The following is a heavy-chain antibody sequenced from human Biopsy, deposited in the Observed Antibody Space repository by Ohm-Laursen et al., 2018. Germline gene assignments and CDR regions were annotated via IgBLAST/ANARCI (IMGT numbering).Heavy chain of an antibody. CDR1: GFTVSDNH. J-gene: IGHJ5*02. CDR3: ARGPGKLRSGYYT. CDR2: IYSDGNT. Sequence: GSLRLSCSASGFTVSDNHISWIRQAPGKGLQWVSLIYSDGNTYYADSVKGRFTISRDIPRNTLYLQMNSLRAEDTAVYYCARGPGKLRSGYYTWGQGSLVSVSS. D-gene: IGHD3-3*01. V-gene: IGHV3-53*01.